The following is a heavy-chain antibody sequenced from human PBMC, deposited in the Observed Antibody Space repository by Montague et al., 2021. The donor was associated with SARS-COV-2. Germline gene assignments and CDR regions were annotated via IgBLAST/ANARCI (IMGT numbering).Heavy chain of an antibody. CDR2: IKQSGST. V-gene: IGHV4-34*01. J-gene: IGHJ4*02. CDR1: GGSFGDDH. Sequence: SETLSLTCGVYGGSFGDDHWSWIRQPPGKGLEWIGDIKQSGSTNYNPSLKSRVTISVDTSKNQFSLKLTSVTVADTAVYFCARGHLSVSMIVVVFTSASYYFDYWGQGAQVTVSS. D-gene: IGHD3-22*01. CDR3: ARGHLSVSMIVVVFTSASYYFDY.